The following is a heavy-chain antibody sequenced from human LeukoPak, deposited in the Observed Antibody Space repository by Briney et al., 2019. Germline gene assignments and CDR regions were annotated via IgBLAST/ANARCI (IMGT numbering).Heavy chain of an antibody. V-gene: IGHV1-69*13. J-gene: IGHJ3*02. CDR2: IIPIFGTA. D-gene: IGHD6-13*01. Sequence: SVKVSCKASGYTFTSYGISWVRQAPGQGLEWMGGIIPIFGTANYAQKFQGRVTITADESTSTAYMELSSLRSEDTAVYYCASAEDSSSWPNDAFDIWGQGTMVTVSS. CDR3: ASAEDSSSWPNDAFDI. CDR1: GYTFTSYG.